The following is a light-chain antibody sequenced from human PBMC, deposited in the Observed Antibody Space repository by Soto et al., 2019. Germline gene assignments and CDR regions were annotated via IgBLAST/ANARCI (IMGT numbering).Light chain of an antibody. J-gene: IGKJ1*01. Sequence: EIVMTQSPATLSVSPGKRATLSCRASQTIGSNLAWYQQKPGQPPRLLMYDASTRATDIPARFTGSGSGTEFTLTISSLQSEDFAVYYCQQYNNWPPTWTFGQGTKVDIK. CDR2: DAS. CDR1: QTIGSN. V-gene: IGKV3-15*01. CDR3: QQYNNWPPTWT.